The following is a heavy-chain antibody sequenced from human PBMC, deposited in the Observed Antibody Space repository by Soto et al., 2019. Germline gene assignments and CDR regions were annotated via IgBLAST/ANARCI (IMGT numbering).Heavy chain of an antibody. CDR1: GGSISSSTYY. J-gene: IGHJ4*02. Sequence: SETLSLTCTVSGGSISSSTYYWGWIRQPPGKGLEWIGSIYYSGSTYYNPSLKSRVTISVDTSKNQFSLKLRSVTAADTAVYYCAILVGYCSGTSCYEDYWGQGTLVTVS. CDR3: AILVGYCSGTSCYEDY. CDR2: IYYSGST. V-gene: IGHV4-39*01. D-gene: IGHD2-2*01.